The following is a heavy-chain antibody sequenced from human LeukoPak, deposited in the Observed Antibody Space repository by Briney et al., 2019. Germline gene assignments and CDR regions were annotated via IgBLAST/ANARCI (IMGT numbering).Heavy chain of an antibody. J-gene: IGHJ3*02. Sequence: SETLSLTCTVSAGSVGSGTYYWNWIRQPAEKGLEWIGRIYTSGGTNYNPSLKSRVIISVDTSKNQFSLKLTSVTAADTAVYYCASQTLTDDAFDIWGQGTMVTVSS. CDR1: AGSVGSGTYY. D-gene: IGHD1-20*01. CDR3: ASQTLTDDAFDI. CDR2: IYTSGGT. V-gene: IGHV4-61*02.